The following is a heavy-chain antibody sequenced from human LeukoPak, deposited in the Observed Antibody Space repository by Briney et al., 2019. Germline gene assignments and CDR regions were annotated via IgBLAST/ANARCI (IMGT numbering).Heavy chain of an antibody. J-gene: IGHJ4*02. D-gene: IGHD3-16*01. V-gene: IGHV1-3*03. CDR2: INAGNGNT. Sequence: EASVKVSCKASRYTFTNYAIHWVRQAPGQRLEWMGWINAGNGNTKYSQEFQGRVTITRDTSASTAYMELNSLRSEDMAVYYCARSLYYDYVWGGPLFDFWGQGTLVTVSS. CDR3: ARSLYYDYVWGGPLFDF. CDR1: RYTFTNYA.